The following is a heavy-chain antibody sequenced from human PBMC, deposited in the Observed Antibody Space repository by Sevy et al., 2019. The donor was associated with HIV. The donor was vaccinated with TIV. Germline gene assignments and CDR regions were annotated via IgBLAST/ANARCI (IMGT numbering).Heavy chain of an antibody. CDR2: IFNDGKTK. CDR3: ARESGSDWYLDY. J-gene: IGHJ4*02. V-gene: IGHV3-33*01. D-gene: IGHD2-21*02. Sequence: GGSLRLSCKASGFIFSRYGVHWVRQAPGNGLEWVASIFNDGKTKYYGDSVKGRFTISRDDSKNTLYLQMDSLRAEDTAVYYCARESGSDWYLDYWGQGTLVTVSS. CDR1: GFIFSRYG.